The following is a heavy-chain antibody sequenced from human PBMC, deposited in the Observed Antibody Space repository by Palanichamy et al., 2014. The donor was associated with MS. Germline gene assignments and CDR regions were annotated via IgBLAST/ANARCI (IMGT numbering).Heavy chain of an antibody. J-gene: IGHJ6*02. Sequence: QVQLVESGGGVVQPGRSLRLSCAASGFTFSSYGMHWVRQAPGKGLEWVAFISYDGSSKYYADSVKGRFTISRDNSKNTLFLQMNSLRPEDTAVYYCAKGSNYYYYGMDVWGQGTTVTVSS. CDR1: GFTFSSYG. CDR3: AKGSNYYYYGMDV. CDR2: ISYDGSSK. V-gene: IGHV3-30*18.